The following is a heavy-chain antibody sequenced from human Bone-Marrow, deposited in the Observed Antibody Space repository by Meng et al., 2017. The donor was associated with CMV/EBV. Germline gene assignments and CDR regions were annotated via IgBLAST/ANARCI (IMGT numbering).Heavy chain of an antibody. J-gene: IGHJ4*02. CDR2: ISYDGSNK. CDR1: GFTFSSYA. V-gene: IGHV3-30-3*01. D-gene: IGHD1-26*01. Sequence: GESLKISCAASGFTFSSYAMHWVRQAPGKGLEWVAVISYDGSNKYYADSVKGRITISRDNSKNTLYLQMNSLRAEDTAVYYCAKEPSVLDQWVDYWGQGTLVTASS. CDR3: AKEPSVLDQWVDY.